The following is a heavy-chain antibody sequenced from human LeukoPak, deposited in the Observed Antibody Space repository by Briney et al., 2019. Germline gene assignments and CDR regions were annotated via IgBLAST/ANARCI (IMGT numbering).Heavy chain of an antibody. D-gene: IGHD7-27*01. Sequence: GGSLRLSCAASGFTFSNYAMSWVRQAPGKGLEWVSGISPSGDITYYADSVMGRFSIPRDNPKSTVSLQMSSLRAEDTALYYCVRDLHWGGFDVWGQGTMVTVSS. CDR1: GFTFSNYA. J-gene: IGHJ3*01. V-gene: IGHV3-23*01. CDR2: ISPSGDIT. CDR3: VRDLHWGGFDV.